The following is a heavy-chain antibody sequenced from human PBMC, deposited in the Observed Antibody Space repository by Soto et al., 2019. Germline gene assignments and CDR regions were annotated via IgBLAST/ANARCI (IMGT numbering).Heavy chain of an antibody. D-gene: IGHD1-20*01. CDR2: IIPNLGIA. J-gene: IGHJ6*03. Sequence: QVQLVQSGAEVKKPGSSVKVSCKASGGTFSSYTISWVRQAPGQGLEWMGRIIPNLGIANYAQKFQGRVTITADKSTSTAYMELSSLRSEDTAVYYCARVYGDYYYYYMDVWGKGTTVTVSS. CDR1: GGTFSSYT. CDR3: ARVYGDYYYYYMDV. V-gene: IGHV1-69*02.